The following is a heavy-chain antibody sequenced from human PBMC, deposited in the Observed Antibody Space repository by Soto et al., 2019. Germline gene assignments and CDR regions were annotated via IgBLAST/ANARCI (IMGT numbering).Heavy chain of an antibody. CDR1: GFTFSDYY. V-gene: IGHV3-11*06. Sequence: PGGSLRLSCAASGFTFSDYYFSWIRQAPGKGLEWVSYIRSSGDYTKYADSVKGRFTISRDNAKKSLYLQLNSLRDEDTAIYYCAREDGNTLARWGQGTQVTVSS. CDR2: IRSSGDYT. D-gene: IGHD4-17*01. CDR3: AREDGNTLAR. J-gene: IGHJ4*02.